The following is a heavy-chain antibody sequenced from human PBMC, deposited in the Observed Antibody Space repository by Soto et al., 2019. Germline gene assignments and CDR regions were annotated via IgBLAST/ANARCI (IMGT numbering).Heavy chain of an antibody. CDR3: ARASGYVSGWYHDY. J-gene: IGHJ4*02. V-gene: IGHV1-69*01. Sequence: QVQLVQSGAEVRKPGSSVKVSCKASGGTFSSDAVSWVRQAPGQGLEWMGGLIPILGTTNYAKKFQGKVTITADDSTNTAYMELSSLRSDDTAVYYCARASGYVSGWYHDYWGQGTRVTVSS. D-gene: IGHD6-19*01. CDR2: LIPILGTT. CDR1: GGTFSSDA.